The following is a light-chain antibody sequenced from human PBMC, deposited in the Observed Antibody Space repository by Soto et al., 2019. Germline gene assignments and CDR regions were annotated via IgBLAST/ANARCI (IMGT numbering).Light chain of an antibody. Sequence: IQLTQSPSSLSASVGDRVTISCRASQGIANFLAWYQQKPGKAPKLLIYGASTLQSGVPSRFSGSGSGTDFTLTISSLQPEEFATYYCQQLNSFPIPSGPGTKVDIK. J-gene: IGKJ3*01. CDR3: QQLNSFPIP. CDR1: QGIANF. CDR2: GAS. V-gene: IGKV1-9*01.